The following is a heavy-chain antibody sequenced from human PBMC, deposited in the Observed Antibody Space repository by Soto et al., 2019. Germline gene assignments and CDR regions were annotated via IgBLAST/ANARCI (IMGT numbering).Heavy chain of an antibody. V-gene: IGHV3-23*01. CDR1: GFTFSNYA. J-gene: IGHJ4*02. CDR3: ANGARSSSGSDGYKFDY. Sequence: EVQLLEFGGHLVQPGGSLRLSCAASGFTFSNYAMTWVRRAPGKGLEWVSSISGGGNTYYADSVKGRFTISRDNSKSTLYLQMDSLRVEDTAVYYCANGARSSSGSDGYKFDYWGQGTLVTVSS. D-gene: IGHD2-21*01. CDR2: ISGGGNT.